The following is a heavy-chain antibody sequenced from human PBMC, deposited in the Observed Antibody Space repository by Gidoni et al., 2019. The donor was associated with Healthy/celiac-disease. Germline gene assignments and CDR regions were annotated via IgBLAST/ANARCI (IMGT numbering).Heavy chain of an antibody. Sequence: QLQLQESGPGLVKPSETLSLTCTVSGGSISSSSYYWGWIRQPPGQGLEWIGSIYYSGSTYYNPSLKSRVTISVDTSKNQFSLKLSSVTAADTAVYYCARPVYYYDSSGYYGDAFDIWGQGTMVTVSS. J-gene: IGHJ3*02. CDR3: ARPVYYYDSSGYYGDAFDI. V-gene: IGHV4-39*01. CDR1: GGSISSSSYY. CDR2: IYYSGST. D-gene: IGHD3-22*01.